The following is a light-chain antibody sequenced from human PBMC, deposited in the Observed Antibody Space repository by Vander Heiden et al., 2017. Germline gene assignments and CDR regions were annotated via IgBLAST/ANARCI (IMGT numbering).Light chain of an antibody. CDR1: QSVLYSANNKSY. V-gene: IGKV4-1*01. CDR3: QQYERTPLYT. Sequence: DIVMTQSPDSLAVSLGERATINCKSSQSVLYSANNKSYLAWYQQKPGQPPQLLIYWASTRESGVPDRFSGSGCGTDFSLTISSRQAEDVAVYYCQQYERTPLYTFGQGTKVEIK. J-gene: IGKJ2*01. CDR2: WAS.